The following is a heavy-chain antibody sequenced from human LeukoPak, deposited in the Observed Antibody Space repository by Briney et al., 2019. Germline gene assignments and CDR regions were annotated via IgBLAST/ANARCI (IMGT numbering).Heavy chain of an antibody. CDR3: AREIRRGWLLLDFELDY. CDR2: IYYSGST. D-gene: IGHD3-22*01. CDR1: GGSISSGDYY. J-gene: IGHJ4*02. V-gene: IGHV4-30-4*01. Sequence: NTSETLSLTCTVSGGSISSGDYYWSWIRQPPGKGLEWIGYIYYSGSTYYNPSLKSRVTISVDTSKNQFSLKLSSVTAADTAVYYCAREIRRGWLLLDFELDYWGQGTLVTVSS.